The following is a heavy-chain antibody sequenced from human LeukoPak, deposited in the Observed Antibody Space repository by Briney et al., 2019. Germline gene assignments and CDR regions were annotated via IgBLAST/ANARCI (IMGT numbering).Heavy chain of an antibody. Sequence: PGGSLRLSCAASGFTFDDYAMHWVRQAPGKGLEWVPGISWNSGSIGNADSVKGRFTISRDNAKNSLYLQMNSLRAEDTALYYCAKGAGSYYDSSGPYYFDYWGQGTLVTVSS. D-gene: IGHD3-22*01. CDR3: AKGAGSYYDSSGPYYFDY. CDR1: GFTFDDYA. J-gene: IGHJ4*02. CDR2: ISWNSGSI. V-gene: IGHV3-9*01.